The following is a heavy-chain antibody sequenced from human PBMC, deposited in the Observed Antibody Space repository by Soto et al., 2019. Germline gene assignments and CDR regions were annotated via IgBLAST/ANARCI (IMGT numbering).Heavy chain of an antibody. CDR1: GYTFTSYG. J-gene: IGHJ6*02. Sequence: QVQLVQSGAEVKKPGASVKVSCKASGYTFTSYGISWVRQAPGQGLEWMGWISAYNGNTNYAQKLQGRVTMTTDTSTRTAYMELRSLRSDDTAVYYCARDRLHSSSHYGMDVWGQGTTVTVSS. CDR2: ISAYNGNT. CDR3: ARDRLHSSSHYGMDV. V-gene: IGHV1-18*01. D-gene: IGHD6-13*01.